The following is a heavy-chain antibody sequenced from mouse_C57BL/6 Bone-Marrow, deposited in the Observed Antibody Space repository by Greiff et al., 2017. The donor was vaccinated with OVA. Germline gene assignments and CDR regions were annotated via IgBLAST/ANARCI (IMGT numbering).Heavy chain of an antibody. CDR3: ARAIYYDYGGGAMDY. CDR2: ISYDGSN. CDR1: GYSITSGYY. Sequence: EVKLMESGPGLVKPSQSLSLTCSVTGYSITSGYYWNWIRQFPGNKLEWMGYISYDGSNNYNPSLKNRISITRDTSKNQFFLKLNSVTTEDTATYYCARAIYYDYGGGAMDYWGQGTSVTVSS. J-gene: IGHJ4*01. D-gene: IGHD2-4*01. V-gene: IGHV3-6*01.